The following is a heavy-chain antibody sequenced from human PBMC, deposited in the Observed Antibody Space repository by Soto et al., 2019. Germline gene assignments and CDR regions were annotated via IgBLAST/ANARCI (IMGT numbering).Heavy chain of an antibody. CDR2: ISGSGGST. CDR1: GFTFSSYA. J-gene: IGHJ6*02. CDR3: ASPSAQERRYSSGWGALDYYGMDV. D-gene: IGHD6-19*01. Sequence: PGGSLRLSCAASGFTFSSYAMSWVRQAPGKGLEWVSAISGSGGSTYYADSVKGRFTISRDNSKNTLYLQMNSLRAEDTAAYYCASPSAQERRYSSGWGALDYYGMDVWGQGTTVTVSS. V-gene: IGHV3-23*01.